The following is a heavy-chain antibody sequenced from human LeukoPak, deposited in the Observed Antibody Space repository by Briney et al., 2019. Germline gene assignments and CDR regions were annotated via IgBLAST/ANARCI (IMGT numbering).Heavy chain of an antibody. CDR3: ARDGDSGSYFDN. D-gene: IGHD1-26*01. V-gene: IGHV4-61*02. Sequence: SQTLSLTCTVSGGSISSGGYYWSWIRQPAGKGLEWMGRIYSSGSTNYNPSLTSRVTISVDTSKNQFSLKLSSVTAADTAVYYCARDGDSGSYFDNWGQGTLVTVSS. J-gene: IGHJ4*02. CDR2: IYSSGST. CDR1: GGSISSGGYY.